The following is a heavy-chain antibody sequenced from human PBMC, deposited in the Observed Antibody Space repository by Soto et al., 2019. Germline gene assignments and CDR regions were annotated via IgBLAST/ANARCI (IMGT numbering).Heavy chain of an antibody. V-gene: IGHV4-39*01. CDR3: ARLGGFCSSTSCYGFYGMDV. Sequence: QVQLQESRPGLVKPSETLSLTCTVSGGSISSGPYSWGWIRQPPGEGLEWIGTFHYSENTYYNPSLESRVTISVDTSKNQFSLKVTSVTVADTAMYYCARLGGFCSSTSCYGFYGMDVWGQGTTVIVSS. D-gene: IGHD2-2*01. CDR1: GGSISSGPYS. J-gene: IGHJ6*02. CDR2: FHYSENT.